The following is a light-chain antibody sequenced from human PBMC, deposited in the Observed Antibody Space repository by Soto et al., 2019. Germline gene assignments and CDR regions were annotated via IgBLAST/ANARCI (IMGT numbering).Light chain of an antibody. J-gene: IGLJ1*01. CDR3: SSYRSSSTYV. V-gene: IGLV2-14*01. Sequence: QSVLTQPASVSGSPGQSITISCTGTGSDVGGYNYVSWYQQHPGKAPKLMIYEVSNRPSGVSNRFSGSKSGNTASLTISGLQAEDEAEYYCSSYRSSSTYVFGTGTKLTVL. CDR2: EVS. CDR1: GSDVGGYNY.